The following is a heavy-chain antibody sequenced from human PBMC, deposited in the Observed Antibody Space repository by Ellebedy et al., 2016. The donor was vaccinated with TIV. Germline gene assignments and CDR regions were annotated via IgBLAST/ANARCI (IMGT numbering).Heavy chain of an antibody. V-gene: IGHV3-66*02. Sequence: GESLKISCAASGFTVSGDYMSWVRQAPGKGLEWVSIMDAGGNTHYPDPVKGRFTVSRDNSKNTLYLQMNSLRAEDTAVYYCAKDMAAAVYYYYGMDVWGQGTLVTVSS. D-gene: IGHD6-13*01. CDR3: AKDMAAAVYYYYGMDV. CDR1: GFTVSGDY. CDR2: MDAGGNT. J-gene: IGHJ6*02.